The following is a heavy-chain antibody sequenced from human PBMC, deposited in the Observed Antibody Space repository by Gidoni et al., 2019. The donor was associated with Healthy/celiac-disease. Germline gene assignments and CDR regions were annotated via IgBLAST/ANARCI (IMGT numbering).Heavy chain of an antibody. CDR3: ARDPYYYDSSGYTMGAFDI. Sequence: QVQLQEAGPGLGKASETPSLTRPVSGYSISSGYYWGWIRQPPGKGLEWVGSTYHSGSTYYNPSLKSRVTISVDTSKNQFSLKLSSVTAADTAVYYCARDPYYYDSSGYTMGAFDIWGQGTMVTVSS. V-gene: IGHV4-38-2*02. J-gene: IGHJ3*02. CDR1: GYSISSGYY. D-gene: IGHD3-22*01. CDR2: TYHSGST.